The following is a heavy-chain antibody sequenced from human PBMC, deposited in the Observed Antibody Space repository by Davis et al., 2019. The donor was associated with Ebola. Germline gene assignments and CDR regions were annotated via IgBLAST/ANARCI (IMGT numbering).Heavy chain of an antibody. D-gene: IGHD3-22*01. CDR3: ARRLQVKYYYDSSGYYPYYYYGMDV. J-gene: IGHJ6*04. CDR1: GYTFTNYY. CDR2: INPNDGRT. Sequence: ASVKVSCKASGYTFTNYYMHWVRQAPGQGLEWMGMINPNDGRTIYAQKFQGRVTMTTDTSTSTAYMELRSLRSDDTAVYYCARRLQVKYYYDSSGYYPYYYYGMDVWGKGTTVTVSS. V-gene: IGHV1-46*01.